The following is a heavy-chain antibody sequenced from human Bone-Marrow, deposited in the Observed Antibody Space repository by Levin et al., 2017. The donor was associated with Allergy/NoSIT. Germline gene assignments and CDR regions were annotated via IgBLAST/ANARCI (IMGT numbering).Heavy chain of an antibody. CDR3: ARARSGYYVGSIDY. Sequence: SQTLSLTCAVYGGSFRGYYWSWLRQPPGKGLEWIGEINHSGSTNYNPSLKSRVTISVDTSKNQFSLKLSSVTAADTAVYYCARARSGYYVGSIDYWGQGTLVTVSS. CDR1: GGSFRGYY. D-gene: IGHD3-22*01. CDR2: INHSGST. V-gene: IGHV4-34*01. J-gene: IGHJ4*02.